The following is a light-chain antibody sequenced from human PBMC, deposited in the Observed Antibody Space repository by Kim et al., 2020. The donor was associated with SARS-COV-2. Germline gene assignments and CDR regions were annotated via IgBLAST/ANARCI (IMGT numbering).Light chain of an antibody. V-gene: IGKV4-1*01. Sequence: ATINSKASQSVLYSANNKNYLAWYQQKPGQPPKLLIYCASSRETGVPDRFSGSGSGTDFTLTISSLQAEDVAVYYCQQYYSTPRTFGGGTKVDIK. CDR2: CAS. J-gene: IGKJ4*01. CDR3: QQYYSTPRT. CDR1: QSVLYSANNKNY.